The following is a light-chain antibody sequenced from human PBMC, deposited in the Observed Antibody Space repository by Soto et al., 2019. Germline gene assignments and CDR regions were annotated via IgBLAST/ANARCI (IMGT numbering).Light chain of an antibody. J-gene: IGLJ3*02. CDR3: SSYAGSNNLV. Sequence: QSALTQPPSASGSPGQSVTISCTGTSSDVGGYDFVSWYQHHPGKAPKLVIYEVTKRPSGVPDRFSGSKSANTASLTVSGLQAEDEADYYCSSYAGSNNLVFGGGTKLTVL. CDR2: EVT. CDR1: SSDVGGYDF. V-gene: IGLV2-8*01.